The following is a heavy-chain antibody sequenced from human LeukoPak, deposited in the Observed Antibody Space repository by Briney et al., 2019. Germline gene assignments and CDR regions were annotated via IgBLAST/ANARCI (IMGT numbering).Heavy chain of an antibody. CDR2: ISGSGGST. J-gene: IGHJ4*02. CDR1: GFTFSSYA. CDR3: AKYGFPGYFDY. V-gene: IGHV3-23*01. D-gene: IGHD3-10*01. Sequence: VGCLSLSCAASGFTFSSYAMSGVPRAPGKRLEWVSAISGSGGSTYYADSVKGRFTISRDNSKNTLYLQMNSLRAEDTAVYYCAKYGFPGYFDYWGQGTLVTVSS.